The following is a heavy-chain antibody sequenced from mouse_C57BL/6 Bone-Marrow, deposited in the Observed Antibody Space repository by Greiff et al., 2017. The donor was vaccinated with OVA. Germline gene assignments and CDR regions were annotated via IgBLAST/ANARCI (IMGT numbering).Heavy chain of an antibody. J-gene: IGHJ2*01. Sequence: EVQLVESEGGLVQPGSSMKLSCTASGFTFSDYYMSWVRQVPEKGLEWVANINYDGSSTYYLDSLKSRFIISRDNAKNMLYLQMSSLKSEDTATYYCAREDYGRDYFDYWGQGTTLTVSS. CDR1: GFTFSDYY. V-gene: IGHV5-16*01. CDR3: AREDYGRDYFDY. D-gene: IGHD1-1*01. CDR2: INYDGSST.